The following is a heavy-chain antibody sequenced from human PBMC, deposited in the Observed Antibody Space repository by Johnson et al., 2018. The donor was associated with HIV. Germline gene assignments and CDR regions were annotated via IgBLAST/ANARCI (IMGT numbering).Heavy chain of an antibody. Sequence: VQLVESGGGLVQPGGSLRLSCAASGFTVSSNYMSWVRQAPGKGLEWVSVIYSGGSTYYADSVKGRFTISRDNSKNTLYRQMNNLVTDDTAVYFCARGIAAYDAFDIWGQGTMVTVSS. CDR2: IYSGGST. CDR3: ARGIAAYDAFDI. J-gene: IGHJ3*02. V-gene: IGHV3-66*01. D-gene: IGHD6-13*01. CDR1: GFTVSSNY.